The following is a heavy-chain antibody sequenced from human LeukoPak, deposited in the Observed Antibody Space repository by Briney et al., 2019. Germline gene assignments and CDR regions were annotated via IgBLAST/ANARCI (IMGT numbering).Heavy chain of an antibody. Sequence: GGSLRLSCAASGFTFSAYWMSWVRQAPGKGLEWVSAISGSGGSTYYADSVKGRFTISRDNSKNTLYLQMNSLRAEDTAVYYCARADIAVAGGFDYWGQGTLVTVSS. CDR1: GFTFSAYW. J-gene: IGHJ4*02. D-gene: IGHD6-19*01. CDR3: ARADIAVAGGFDY. V-gene: IGHV3-23*01. CDR2: ISGSGGST.